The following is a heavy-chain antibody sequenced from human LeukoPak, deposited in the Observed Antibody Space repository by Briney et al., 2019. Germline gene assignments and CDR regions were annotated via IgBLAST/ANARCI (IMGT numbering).Heavy chain of an antibody. V-gene: IGHV3-74*01. CDR2: INTDGTYT. CDR3: ARMGMVMGAS. J-gene: IGHJ5*02. D-gene: IGHD2-21*01. CDR1: GFTSSSHW. Sequence: GGSLRLSCEASGFTSSSHWMHWVRQGPGKGLVWVSRINTDGTYTNYAESVKGRFTISRGNAKNTLYLQMNSLRAEDTAVYYCARMGMVMGASWGQGTLVTVSS.